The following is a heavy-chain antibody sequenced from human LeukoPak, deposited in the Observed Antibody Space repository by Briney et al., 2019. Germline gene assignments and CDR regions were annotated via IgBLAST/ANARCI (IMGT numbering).Heavy chain of an antibody. Sequence: GASVKVSCKASGYTFTGYYMHWVRQAPGQGLEWMGWVNPNNGGTDYAQKFQGRVTLTRDTSISTAYMELSSLRSDDTAIYYCVRDDVTTYPLESDYWGQGTLVTVSS. CDR1: GYTFTGYY. J-gene: IGHJ4*02. CDR3: VRDDVTTYPLESDY. CDR2: VNPNNGGT. V-gene: IGHV1-2*02. D-gene: IGHD4-11*01.